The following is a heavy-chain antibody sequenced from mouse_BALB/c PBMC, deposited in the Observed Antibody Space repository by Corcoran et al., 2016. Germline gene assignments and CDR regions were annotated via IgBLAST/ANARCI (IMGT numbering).Heavy chain of an antibody. V-gene: IGHV9-1*02. J-gene: IGHJ2*01. CDR2: INTYTGEP. Sequence: QIQLVQSGPELKKPGETVKISCKASGYTFTNYGMNWVKQAPGKGLKWMGWINTYTGEPTYADDFKGRFAFSLETSASTAYLQINNLKNEDMATYFCAREYYGSSYAFDYWGQGTTLTVSS. D-gene: IGHD1-1*01. CDR1: GYTFTNYG. CDR3: AREYYGSSYAFDY.